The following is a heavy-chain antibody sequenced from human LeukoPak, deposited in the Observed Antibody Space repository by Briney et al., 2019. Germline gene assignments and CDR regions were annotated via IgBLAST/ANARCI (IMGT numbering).Heavy chain of an antibody. CDR2: LNWNGGNT. J-gene: IGHJ3*02. CDR3: ARGLGVVTPGGDAFDI. D-gene: IGHD3-3*01. CDR1: GFIFDDYG. Sequence: GESLRLSCAASGFIFDDYGMSWVRQAPGEGAEWDSGLNWNGGNTAYADSVKGRFTISRNNARNSLYLQINSLRAEDTALSYCARGLGVVTPGGDAFDIWGQGTMVTVSS. V-gene: IGHV3-20*04.